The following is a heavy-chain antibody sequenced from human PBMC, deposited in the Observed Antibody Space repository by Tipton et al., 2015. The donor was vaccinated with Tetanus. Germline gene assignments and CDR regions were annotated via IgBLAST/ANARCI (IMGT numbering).Heavy chain of an antibody. J-gene: IGHJ5*02. CDR3: ARSHVFRFTLFGEEIPRSGRFDP. Sequence: TLSLTCTVSGGSISSYYWSWIRQSPGRRLEWIGNIYYGGDTDYNPSLQSRATISLDTSKKLFSLRLKSVTAADTAIYYCARSHVFRFTLFGEEIPRSGRFDPWGQGTLVTVSS. CDR2: IYYGGDT. D-gene: IGHD3-3*01. V-gene: IGHV4-59*01. CDR1: GGSISSYY.